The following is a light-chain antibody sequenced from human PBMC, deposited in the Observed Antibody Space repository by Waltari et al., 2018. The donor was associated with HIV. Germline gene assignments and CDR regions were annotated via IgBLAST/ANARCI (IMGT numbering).Light chain of an antibody. V-gene: IGLV1-47*01. CDR1: SSNIGSNY. J-gene: IGLJ3*02. CDR2: RNN. Sequence: QSVLTQPPSASGTPGQSVTISCSGSSSNIGSNYVFWYQQFPGTAPKLLIYRNNQRPSGFPDRVSGSKSGTSASLAISGLRSEDEADYYCAAWDDSLSGRGVFGGGTKLTVL. CDR3: AAWDDSLSGRGV.